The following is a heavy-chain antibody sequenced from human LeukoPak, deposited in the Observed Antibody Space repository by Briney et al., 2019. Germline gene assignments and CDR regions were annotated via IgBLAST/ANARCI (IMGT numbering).Heavy chain of an antibody. V-gene: IGHV3-7*03. D-gene: IGHD3-16*02. CDR2: IKQDGSEK. CDR3: AKFISAGPFYYYYGMDV. J-gene: IGHJ6*02. CDR1: GFTFSNSW. Sequence: GGSLRLSCAASGFTFSNSWMSWVRQAPGKGLEWVANIKQDGSEKYYVDSVKGRFTISRDNAKNSLYLQMNSLRAEDTAVYYCAKFISAGPFYYYYGMDVWGQGTTVTVSS.